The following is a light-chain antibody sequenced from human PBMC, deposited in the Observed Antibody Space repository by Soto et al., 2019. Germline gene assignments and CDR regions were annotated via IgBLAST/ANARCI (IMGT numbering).Light chain of an antibody. CDR3: QQYKYWPLA. Sequence: DIQMTQSPSTLSASVGDRVTITCRARQSISKWLAWYQQKPGKAPKLLIYDVSSLQSGVPSRFSGSGSGTEFTLTISSLQYEDFAIYYCQQYKYWPLAFGGGTRVEIK. J-gene: IGKJ4*01. CDR2: DVS. V-gene: IGKV1-5*01. CDR1: QSISKW.